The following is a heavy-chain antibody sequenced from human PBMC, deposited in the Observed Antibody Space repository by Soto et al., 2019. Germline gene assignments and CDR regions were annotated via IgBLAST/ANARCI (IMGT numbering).Heavy chain of an antibody. J-gene: IGHJ5*02. V-gene: IGHV1-18*01. D-gene: IGHD6-19*01. CDR2: ISAYNGNT. CDR1: GYTFTTYG. Sequence: ASVKVSCKASGYTFTTYGISWVRQAPGQGLEWMGWISAYNGNTNYAQKLQDRVTMTTDTSTSTAYMELRSLRSDDTAMYYCASDLRGVVISSGWPWGQGTLVTVSS. CDR3: ASDLRGVVISSGWP.